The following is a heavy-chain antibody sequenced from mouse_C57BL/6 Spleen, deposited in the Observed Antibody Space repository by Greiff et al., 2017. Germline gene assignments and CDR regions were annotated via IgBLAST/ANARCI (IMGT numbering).Heavy chain of an antibody. Sequence: VQLQQSGPELVKPGASVKISCKASGYTFTDYYMNWVKQSPGKSLEWIGCINPNNGGTSYNQKFKGKATLTVDKSYSTAYMELRSLTSEDSAVYYFERSEPYYEYDEDAMDYWGQGTSVTVAS. CDR1: GYTFTDYY. CDR2: INPNNGGT. J-gene: IGHJ4*01. CDR3: ERSEPYYEYDEDAMDY. V-gene: IGHV1-26*01. D-gene: IGHD2-4*01.